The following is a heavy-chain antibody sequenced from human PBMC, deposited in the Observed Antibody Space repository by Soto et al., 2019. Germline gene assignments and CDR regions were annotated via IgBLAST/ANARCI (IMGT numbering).Heavy chain of an antibody. CDR2: IYYSGST. V-gene: IGHV4-59*01. Sequence: EPLSLTCTVSGGSISSYYWSWIRQPPGKGLEWIGYIYYSGSTNYNPSLKSRVTISVDTSKNQFSLKLSSVTAADTAVYYCARARWELLMDVWGQGTTVTVSS. J-gene: IGHJ6*02. CDR3: ARARWELLMDV. CDR1: GGSISSYY. D-gene: IGHD1-26*01.